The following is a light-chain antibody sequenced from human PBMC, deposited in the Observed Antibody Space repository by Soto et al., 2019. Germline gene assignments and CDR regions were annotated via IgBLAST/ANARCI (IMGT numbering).Light chain of an antibody. CDR2: GAS. CDR1: QTVSSN. V-gene: IGKV3-15*01. J-gene: IGKJ2*01. CDR3: QQYHNWPPQYT. Sequence: EIVMTQSPATLSVSPGERATLSCRASQTVSSNLAWYQQKPGQAPRLLIYGASTRATGVPARFSGSGSGTEFTLTISSLQSEDFVVYYCQQYHNWPPQYTFGQGTKLQIK.